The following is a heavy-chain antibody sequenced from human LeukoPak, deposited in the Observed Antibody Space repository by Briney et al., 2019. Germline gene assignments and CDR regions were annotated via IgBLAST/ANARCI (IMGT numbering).Heavy chain of an antibody. CDR1: GFTFSSYA. Sequence: QPGGSLRLSCAASGFTFSSYAMSWVRQAPGKGLEWVSAISGSGGSTYYADSVKGRFTISRDNSKNTLYLQMNSLRAEDTAVYYCAKLNYYGSGSYLPVGYSDYWGQRTLVTVSS. J-gene: IGHJ4*02. CDR2: ISGSGGST. CDR3: AKLNYYGSGSYLPVGYSDY. V-gene: IGHV3-23*01. D-gene: IGHD3-10*01.